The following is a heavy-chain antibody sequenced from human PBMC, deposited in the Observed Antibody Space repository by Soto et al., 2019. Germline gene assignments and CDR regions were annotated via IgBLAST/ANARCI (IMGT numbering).Heavy chain of an antibody. Sequence: SETLSLTCTVSGGSISSYYWSWTRQPPGKGLEWIGYIYYSGSTNYNPSLKSRVTISVDTSKNQFSLKLSSVTAADTAVYYCARYTIYYYDSSGFDYWGQGTLVTVSS. CDR2: IYYSGST. J-gene: IGHJ4*02. V-gene: IGHV4-59*01. CDR3: ARYTIYYYDSSGFDY. CDR1: GGSISSYY. D-gene: IGHD3-22*01.